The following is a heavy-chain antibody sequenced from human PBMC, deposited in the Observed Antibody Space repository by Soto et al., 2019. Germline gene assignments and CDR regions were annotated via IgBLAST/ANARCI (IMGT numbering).Heavy chain of an antibody. CDR1: GFSFTGYY. D-gene: IGHD6-6*01. CDR2: INAHSGGT. CDR3: AKDLTRQLAYWLDP. V-gene: IGHV1-2*02. J-gene: IGHJ5*02. Sequence: SVKVSCKASGFSFTGYYIHWLRQAPGQGLEWMGWINAHSGGTEYAQKFQGRVTLTRDTSIATAYLTLTSLTSDDTALYYCAKDLTRQLAYWLDPWGQGTQVT.